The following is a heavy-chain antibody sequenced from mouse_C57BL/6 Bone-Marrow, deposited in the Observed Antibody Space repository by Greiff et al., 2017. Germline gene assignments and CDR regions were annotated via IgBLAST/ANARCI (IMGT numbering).Heavy chain of an antibody. CDR1: GFTFTDYY. CDR2: IRNKANGYTT. CDR3: ARYSLYYGTFYAMDY. V-gene: IGHV7-3*01. D-gene: IGHD2-1*01. J-gene: IGHJ4*01. Sequence: EVKLMESGGGLVQPGGSLSLSCAASGFTFTDYYMSWVRQPPGKALEWLGFIRNKANGYTTEYSASVKGRFTISRDNSQSIRYLQMNALRAEDSATYYCARYSLYYGTFYAMDYWGQGTSVTVSS.